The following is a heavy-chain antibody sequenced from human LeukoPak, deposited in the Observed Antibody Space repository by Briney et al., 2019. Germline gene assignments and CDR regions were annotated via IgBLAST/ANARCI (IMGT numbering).Heavy chain of an antibody. V-gene: IGHV3-23*01. CDR1: GLTFNNYA. CDR2: ISGRGASK. Sequence: GGSLRLSCAVSGLTFNNYAMSWVRHAPGKGLECVSGISGRGASKYYADSVKGRFTISRDNSKNTLYLQMNSLRAEDTAVYYCAKGVVVAPDVTPFDYWGQGTLVTVSS. J-gene: IGHJ4*02. CDR3: AKGVVVAPDVTPFDY. D-gene: IGHD2-2*01.